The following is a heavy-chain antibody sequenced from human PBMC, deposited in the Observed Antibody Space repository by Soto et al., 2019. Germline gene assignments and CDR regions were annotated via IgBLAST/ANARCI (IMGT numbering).Heavy chain of an antibody. CDR3: ARDGAAAGWYYYYYGMDV. D-gene: IGHD6-13*01. Sequence: XESLRLSCAASGFTFSSYSMNWVRQAAGKGLEWASYISSSSSTIYCADSVKGRFTISRDNAKNSLYLQMNSLRDEDTAVYYCARDGAAAGWYYYYYGMDVWGQGTTVTVSS. J-gene: IGHJ6*02. CDR2: ISSSSSTI. CDR1: GFTFSSYS. V-gene: IGHV3-48*02.